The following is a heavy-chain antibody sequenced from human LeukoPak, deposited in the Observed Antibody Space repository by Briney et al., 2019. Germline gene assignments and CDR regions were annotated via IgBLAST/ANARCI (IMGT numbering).Heavy chain of an antibody. Sequence: TGGSLRLSCAASGFTFSSYAMSWVRQAPGKGLEWVSAISGSGGSTYYADPVKGRFTISRDNSKNTLYLQMNSLRAEDTAVYYCAKDSKAYYYDSSGTPDIWGQGTMVTVSS. CDR2: ISGSGGST. J-gene: IGHJ3*02. V-gene: IGHV3-23*01. CDR3: AKDSKAYYYDSSGTPDI. CDR1: GFTFSSYA. D-gene: IGHD3-22*01.